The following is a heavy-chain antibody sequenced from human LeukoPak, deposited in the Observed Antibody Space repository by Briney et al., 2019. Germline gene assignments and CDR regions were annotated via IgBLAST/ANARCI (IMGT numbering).Heavy chain of an antibody. CDR2: INHSGST. CDR3: ARGNEAYYYYYYMDV. J-gene: IGHJ6*03. V-gene: IGHV4-34*01. Sequence: SETLSLTCAVYGGSFSGYYWSWIRQPPGKGLEWIGEINHSGSTNYNPSLKSRVTISVDTSKNQFSLTLSSVTAADTAVYYCARGNEAYYYYYYMDVWGKGTTVTVSS. CDR1: GGSFSGYY. D-gene: IGHD1-1*01.